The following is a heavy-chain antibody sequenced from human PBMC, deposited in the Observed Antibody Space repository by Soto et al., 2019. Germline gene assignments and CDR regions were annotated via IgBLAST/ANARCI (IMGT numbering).Heavy chain of an antibody. CDR1: GFTFSSYA. V-gene: IGHV3-30-3*01. J-gene: IGHJ4*02. CDR2: ISYDGSNK. CDR3: ARDSNYYDSSGSFDY. Sequence: PGGSLRLSCAASGFTFSSYAMHWVRQAPGKGLEWVAVISYDGSNKYYADSVKGRFTISRDNSKNTLYLQMNSLRAEDTAVYYCARDSNYYDSSGSFDYWGQGTLVTVSS. D-gene: IGHD3-22*01.